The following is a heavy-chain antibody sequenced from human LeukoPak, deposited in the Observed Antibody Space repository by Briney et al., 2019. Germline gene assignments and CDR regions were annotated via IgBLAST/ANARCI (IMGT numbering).Heavy chain of an antibody. CDR2: IKQDGSEK. CDR3: ARDRYCSGGSCSSIGYLDS. J-gene: IGHJ4*02. D-gene: IGHD2-15*01. Sequence: GGSLRLSCAASEFTFDTYWMSWVRQAPGKGLEWVAHIKQDGSEKYYVDSVNGRFTISRDNTKNSLYLQMKSLRAEDTAVYYCARDRYCSGGSCSSIGYLDSWGQGTLVTVSS. V-gene: IGHV3-7*01. CDR1: EFTFDTYW.